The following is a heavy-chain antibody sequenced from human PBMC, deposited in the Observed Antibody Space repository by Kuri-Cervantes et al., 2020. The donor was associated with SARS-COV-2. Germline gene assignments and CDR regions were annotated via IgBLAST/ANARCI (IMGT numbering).Heavy chain of an antibody. J-gene: IGHJ3*02. Sequence: SGPTLVKPTQTLTLTCTFSGFSLSTSGVGVGWIRQPPGKALEWLALIYWDDDKRYGPSLKSRLTITKDTSKNQVVLTMTNMDPVDTATYYCARTRKYYDYVWGSYRLDAFDIWGQGTMVTVSS. CDR1: GFSLSTSGVG. CDR3: ARTRKYYDYVWGSYRLDAFDI. CDR2: IYWDDDK. D-gene: IGHD3-16*02. V-gene: IGHV2-5*05.